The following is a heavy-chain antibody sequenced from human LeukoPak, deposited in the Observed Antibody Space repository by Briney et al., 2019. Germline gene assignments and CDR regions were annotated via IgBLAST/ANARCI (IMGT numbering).Heavy chain of an antibody. J-gene: IGHJ5*02. Sequence: PSETLSLTCTVSGGSISSYYWSWIRRPPGKGLEWIGYIYYSGSTNYNPSLKSRVTISVDTSKNQFSLKLSSVTAADTAVYYCARSSYSGSYPGWFDPWGQGTLVTVSS. V-gene: IGHV4-59*01. CDR2: IYYSGST. D-gene: IGHD1-26*01. CDR1: GGSISSYY. CDR3: ARSSYSGSYPGWFDP.